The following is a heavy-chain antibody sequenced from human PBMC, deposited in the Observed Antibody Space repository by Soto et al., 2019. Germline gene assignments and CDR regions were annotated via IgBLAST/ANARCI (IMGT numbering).Heavy chain of an antibody. J-gene: IGHJ4*02. CDR3: ARLIEQLVLGPDY. D-gene: IGHD6-6*01. CDR1: GFTFISYA. CDR2: ISGSGGST. V-gene: IGHV3-23*01. Sequence: LRLSFAASGFTFISYAISWVRQAPGKGLEWVSAISGSGGSTYYADSVKGRFTISRDNSKNTLYLQMNSLRAEDTAVYYCARLIEQLVLGPDYWGQGTLVTVSS.